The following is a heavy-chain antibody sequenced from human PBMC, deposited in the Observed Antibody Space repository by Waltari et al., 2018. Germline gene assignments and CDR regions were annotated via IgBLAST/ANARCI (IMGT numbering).Heavy chain of an antibody. CDR2: INPNSGGT. CDR3: ARGGGFWSGPSDFDP. D-gene: IGHD3-3*01. Sequence: QVQLVQSGAEVKKPGASVKVSCTASGYTFTGYYMHWVRRAPVQGLEWMGWINPNSGGTNYAQKFQGRVTMTRDTSISTAYMELSRLRSDDTAVYYCARGGGFWSGPSDFDPWGQGTLVTVSS. J-gene: IGHJ5*02. V-gene: IGHV1-2*02. CDR1: GYTFTGYY.